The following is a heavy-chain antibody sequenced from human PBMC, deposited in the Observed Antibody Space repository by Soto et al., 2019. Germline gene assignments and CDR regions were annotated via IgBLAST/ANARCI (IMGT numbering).Heavy chain of an antibody. CDR3: AKVRDERGYCSGGSCYRWLPLKGDYYYYGMDV. CDR1: GFTFSSYA. CDR2: ISGSGGST. Sequence: PGGSLRLSCAASGFTFSSYAMSWVRQAPGKGLEWVSAISGSGGSTYYADSVKGRFTISRDNSKNTLYLQMNSLRAEDTAVYYCAKVRDERGYCSGGSCYRWLPLKGDYYYYGMDVWGQGTTVTVSS. D-gene: IGHD2-15*01. V-gene: IGHV3-23*01. J-gene: IGHJ6*02.